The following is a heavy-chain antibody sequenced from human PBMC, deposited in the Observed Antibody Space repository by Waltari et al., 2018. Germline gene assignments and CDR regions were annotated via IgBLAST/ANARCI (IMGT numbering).Heavy chain of an antibody. CDR1: GGSFSAYY. D-gene: IGHD3-22*01. V-gene: IGHV4-34*01. J-gene: IGHJ4*02. Sequence: QVQLQQWGAGLLKPSETLSLTCAVSGGSFSAYYWSWLRQPPGKGLGWIGEINQSGSTTYNPALKSRVTISVDTSKNQFSLKLGSVTAADTAVYYCARGVVIPFDYWGQGTLVTVSS. CDR3: ARGVVIPFDY. CDR2: INQSGST.